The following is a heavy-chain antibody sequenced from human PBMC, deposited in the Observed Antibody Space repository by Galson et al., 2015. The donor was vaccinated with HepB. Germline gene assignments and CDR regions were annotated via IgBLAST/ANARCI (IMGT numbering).Heavy chain of an antibody. V-gene: IGHV3-30*18. J-gene: IGHJ4*02. CDR3: AKDQVPRDYGDYCIDY. D-gene: IGHD4-17*01. CDR2: ISYDGSNK. Sequence: SLRLSCAASGFTFSSYGMHWVRQAPGKGLEWVAVISYDGSNKYYADSVKGRFTISRDNSKNTLYLQMNSLRAEDTAVYYCAKDQVPRDYGDYCIDYWGQGTLVTVSS. CDR1: GFTFSSYG.